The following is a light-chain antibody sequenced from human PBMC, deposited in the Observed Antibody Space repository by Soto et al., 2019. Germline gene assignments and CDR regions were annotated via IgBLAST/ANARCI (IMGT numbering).Light chain of an antibody. V-gene: IGLV2-14*01. CDR1: SSDVGTYKY. CDR2: EVS. J-gene: IGLJ2*01. Sequence: QSALTQPASVSGSPGQSITISCTGTSSDVGTYKYVSWYQQLPGKAPKLMIYEVSNRPSGVSTRFSGSKSGNTASLTISELQAEDEADYYCSSYTSRSTPVFGGGTKVTVL. CDR3: SSYTSRSTPV.